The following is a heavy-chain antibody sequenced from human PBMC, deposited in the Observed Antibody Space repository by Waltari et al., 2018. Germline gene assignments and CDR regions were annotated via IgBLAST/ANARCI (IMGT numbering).Heavy chain of an antibody. J-gene: IGHJ4*02. CDR3: AKDRRGLYYFDY. D-gene: IGHD3-10*01. CDR2: ISGSGGST. Sequence: EVQLVESGGGLVQPGGSLRLSCADSGFPFTSSALSWVRQAPGKGMEWVSAISGSGGSTYYAESVKGRFTIARDNSKNTLDLQMNSLRAEDTAVYYCAKDRRGLYYFDYWGQGTLVTVSS. CDR1: GFPFTSSA. V-gene: IGHV3-23*04.